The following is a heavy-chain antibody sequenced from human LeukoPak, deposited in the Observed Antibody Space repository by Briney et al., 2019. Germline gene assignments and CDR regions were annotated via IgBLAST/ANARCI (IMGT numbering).Heavy chain of an antibody. Sequence: GASVKVSCKASGGTFSSYAISWVRQAPGQGLEWMGRIIPILGIANYAQKFQGRVTITADKSTSTAYMELSSLRSEDTAVYYCARGRDVTMADAFDIWDQGTMVTVSS. V-gene: IGHV1-69*04. CDR3: ARGRDVTMADAFDI. CDR2: IIPILGIA. CDR1: GGTFSSYA. D-gene: IGHD3-10*01. J-gene: IGHJ3*02.